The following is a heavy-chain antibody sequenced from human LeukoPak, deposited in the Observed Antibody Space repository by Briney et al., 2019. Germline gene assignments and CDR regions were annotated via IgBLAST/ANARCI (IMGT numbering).Heavy chain of an antibody. CDR3: ARELGYCSGGTCYSAHAFDI. D-gene: IGHD2-15*01. J-gene: IGHJ3*02. CDR1: GGSISSYF. CDR2: VHYSGTT. V-gene: IGHV4-59*01. Sequence: SETLSLTCTVSGGSISSYFWSWIRQPPGKGLEWFGYVHYSGTTKYNPSLKSRVTMSVDTSKNQISLRVNSVTAADTAVYYCARELGYCSGGTCYSAHAFDIWGQGTMVTVSS.